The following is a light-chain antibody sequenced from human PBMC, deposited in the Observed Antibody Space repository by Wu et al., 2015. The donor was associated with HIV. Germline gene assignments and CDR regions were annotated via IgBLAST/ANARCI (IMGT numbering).Light chain of an antibody. CDR3: QQTDTIPRT. V-gene: IGKV1-39*01. CDR2: AAS. CDR1: QSISIY. Sequence: DIQLTQSPSSLSASVGDRVTITCRASQSISIYLNWYQHRPGKAPNLLIYAASNLQSGVPLRFSGSGPGTDFTLTISSLQPEDFATYYCQQTDTIPRTFGQGTKLEVK. J-gene: IGKJ2*01.